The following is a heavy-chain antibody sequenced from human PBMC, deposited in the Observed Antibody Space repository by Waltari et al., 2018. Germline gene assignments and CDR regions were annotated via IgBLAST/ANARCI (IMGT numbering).Heavy chain of an antibody. CDR3: TTNGNY. J-gene: IGHJ4*02. V-gene: IGHV4-39*01. CDR2: IYYSGST. Sequence: QLQLQESGPGLVKPSETLSLTCIVSGGSISSSSHYWGWIRQPPGKGLEWIGNIYYSGSTYYNPSLKSRVTISVDTSKNQFSLKLSSVTATDTAVYYCTTNGNYWGQGTLVTVSS. CDR1: GGSISSSSHY. D-gene: IGHD7-27*01.